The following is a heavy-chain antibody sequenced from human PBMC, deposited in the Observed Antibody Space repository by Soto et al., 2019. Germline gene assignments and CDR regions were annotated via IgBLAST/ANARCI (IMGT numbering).Heavy chain of an antibody. V-gene: IGHV1-3*01. J-gene: IGHJ4*02. CDR2: INAGNGNT. CDR3: ARDLGGGPDY. D-gene: IGHD2-15*01. CDR1: GYTFTSYA. Sequence: QVQLVQSGAEVKKPGASVKVSCKASGYTFTSYAIHWVRQAPGQRLEWMGWINAGNGNTKYSQKFQDRVTITRDTSASTAYMELSSLRAEDTAVYYCARDLGGGPDYWGQGTLVTVSS.